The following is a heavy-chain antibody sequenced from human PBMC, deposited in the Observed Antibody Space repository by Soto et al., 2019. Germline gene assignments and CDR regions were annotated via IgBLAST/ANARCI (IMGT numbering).Heavy chain of an antibody. CDR1: GFTFNNYA. CDR2: IRGGGDTT. V-gene: IGHV3-23*01. J-gene: IGHJ4*02. CDR3: AKGRGGSGSLTPRVDF. Sequence: EVQLLDSGGGLVQPGGSLRLSCAASGFTFNNYAMTWFRQAPGKGLEWGSAIRGGGDTTSYADSVKGRFTVSRDGSKNTLYLQMSSLRAEDTALYYCAKGRGGSGSLTPRVDFWGQGTLVTVYS. D-gene: IGHD3-10*01.